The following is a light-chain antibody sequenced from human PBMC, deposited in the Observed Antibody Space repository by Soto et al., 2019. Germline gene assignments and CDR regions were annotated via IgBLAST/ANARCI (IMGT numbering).Light chain of an antibody. J-gene: IGLJ3*02. Sequence: QSMVTQPPSVSAAPRQRVTISCSGSDSNIGNNAVNWYQKVPGKAPKLLIHFDNRVASGVSDRISGSKSGTSASLSISGLQSEDEADYYCAVWDDNLNGPVFGGGTKLTVL. CDR2: FDN. CDR3: AVWDDNLNGPV. V-gene: IGLV1-36*01. CDR1: DSNIGNNA.